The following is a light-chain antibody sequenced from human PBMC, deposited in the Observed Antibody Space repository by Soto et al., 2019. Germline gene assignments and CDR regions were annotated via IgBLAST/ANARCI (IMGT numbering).Light chain of an antibody. CDR1: QDIRND. V-gene: IGKV1-6*01. CDR3: LLGYNFPHT. Sequence: AIQMTQSPSSLSASVGDRVTITCRASQDIRNDLGWYQQKPGKAPNLLIYAASTLQIGGPSRCSGSGSGTHFTLPISSLQPEAFASYYCLLGYNFPHTFGPGTKVDIK. J-gene: IGKJ3*01. CDR2: AAS.